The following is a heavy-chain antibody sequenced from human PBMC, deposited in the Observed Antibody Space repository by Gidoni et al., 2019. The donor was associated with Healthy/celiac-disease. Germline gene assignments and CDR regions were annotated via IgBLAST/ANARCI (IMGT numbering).Heavy chain of an antibody. J-gene: IGHJ6*02. CDR1: GGSFSGYY. V-gene: IGHV4-34*01. CDR2: INHSGST. D-gene: IGHD3-3*01. CDR3: ARASYDFWSGYYSLRGDYYYYGMDV. Sequence: QVQLQQWGAGLLKPSETLSLTCAVYGGSFSGYYWSWIRHPPGKGLEWIGEINHSGSTNYNPSLKSRVTISVDTSKNQFSLKLGSVTAADTAVYYCARASYDFWSGYYSLRGDYYYYGMDVWGQGTTVTVSS.